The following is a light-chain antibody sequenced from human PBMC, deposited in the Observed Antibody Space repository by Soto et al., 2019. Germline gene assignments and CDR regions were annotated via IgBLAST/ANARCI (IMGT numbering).Light chain of an antibody. J-gene: IGKJ1*01. CDR1: QSVSSSY. V-gene: IGKV3-20*01. Sequence: EIALTQSPGTLSLSPGERATLSCRASQSVSSSYLAWYQQKPGQAPRLLIYGASSRATGIPDRFSGSGSGTDFTLTISRLEPEDFAVYYCQQYGSPTWTFGQGTKVEIK. CDR2: GAS. CDR3: QQYGSPTWT.